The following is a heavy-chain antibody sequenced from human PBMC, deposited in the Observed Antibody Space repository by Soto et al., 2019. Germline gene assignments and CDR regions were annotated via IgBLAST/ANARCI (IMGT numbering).Heavy chain of an antibody. CDR1: GYTFTSYG. D-gene: IGHD6-13*01. CDR3: ARDTHGGSSWEYYYYYYGMDV. CDR2: ISAYNGNT. J-gene: IGHJ6*02. V-gene: IGHV1-18*01. Sequence: ASVKVSCKASGYTFTSYGISWVRQAPGQGLEWMGWISAYNGNTNYAQKLQGRVTMTTDTSTSTAYMELRSLRSDDTAVYYCARDTHGGSSWEYYYYYYGMDVWGQGTTVTVSS.